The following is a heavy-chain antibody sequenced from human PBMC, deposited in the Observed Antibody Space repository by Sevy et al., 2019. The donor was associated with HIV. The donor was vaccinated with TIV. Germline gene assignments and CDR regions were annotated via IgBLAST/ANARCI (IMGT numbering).Heavy chain of an antibody. Sequence: GGSLRLSCAASGFTFDDYAMHWVRQAPGKGLEWVSGISWNSGSIGYADSVKGRFTISRDNAKNSLYLQMNSLRAEDTGLYYCAKDTAPHYYDSSGQYYYYYGMDVWGQGTTVTVSS. V-gene: IGHV3-9*01. CDR2: ISWNSGSI. J-gene: IGHJ6*02. CDR1: GFTFDDYA. D-gene: IGHD3-22*01. CDR3: AKDTAPHYYDSSGQYYYYYGMDV.